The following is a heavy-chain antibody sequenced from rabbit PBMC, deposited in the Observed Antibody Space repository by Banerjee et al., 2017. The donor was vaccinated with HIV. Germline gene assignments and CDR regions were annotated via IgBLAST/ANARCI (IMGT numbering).Heavy chain of an antibody. CDR3: ARDLYGTSQNNL. J-gene: IGHJ4*01. D-gene: IGHD8-1*01. CDR2: IYVGGSDTT. Sequence: QSLEESGGGLVKPGASLTLTCKASGFSFSSGDDMCWVRQAPGKGLELIARIYVGGSDTTYYASWAKGRLTISKTSSTTVTLQMTSLTAADTATYFCARDLYGTSQNNLWGQGTLVTVS. CDR1: GFSFSSGDD. V-gene: IGHV1S40*01.